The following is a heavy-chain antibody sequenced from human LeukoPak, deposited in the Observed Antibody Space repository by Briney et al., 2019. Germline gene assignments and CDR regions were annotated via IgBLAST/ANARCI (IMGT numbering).Heavy chain of an antibody. D-gene: IGHD2-15*01. CDR1: GYTFTSNY. Sequence: ASVKVSCKASGYTFTSNYIHWVRQAPGQGLEWMGMIYPRDGSTSYAQKFQGRVTMTTDTSTSTAYMELRSLRSDDTAVYYCARGGYPPAGTLLWYWGQGTLVTVSS. J-gene: IGHJ4*02. CDR3: ARGGYPPAGTLLWY. CDR2: IYPRDGST. V-gene: IGHV1-46*01.